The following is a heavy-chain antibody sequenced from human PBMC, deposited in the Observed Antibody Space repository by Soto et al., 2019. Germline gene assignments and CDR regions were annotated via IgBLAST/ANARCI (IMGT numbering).Heavy chain of an antibody. CDR1: GFTFTSSA. D-gene: IGHD2-2*01. CDR3: AARAVANSMPSPDHYYCMDG. V-gene: IGHV1-58*01. CDR2: IVVGSGNT. Sequence: GASVKVSCKASGFTFTSSAVQWVRQARGQRLEWIGWIVVGSGNTNYAQKFQERVTITRDMSTSTAYMELSSLRSEDTAVYYCAARAVANSMPSPDHYYCMDGWG. J-gene: IGHJ6*01.